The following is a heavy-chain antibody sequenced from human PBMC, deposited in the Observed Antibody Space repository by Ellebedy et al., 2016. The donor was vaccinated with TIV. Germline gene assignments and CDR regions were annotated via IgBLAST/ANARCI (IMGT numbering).Heavy chain of an antibody. V-gene: IGHV3-7*03. J-gene: IGHJ4*02. CDR3: VRGAGWVTDY. CDR2: IKQDGSEQ. CDR1: GFTXXNYF. Sequence: PGGSLRLSCAASGFTXXNYFXXWAPRAPGKGLEWVANIKQDGSEQYYVDSVKGRFTISRDNAKNSLYLQMNSLRGEDTAMYYGVRGAGWVTDYWGQGTLVTVSS. D-gene: IGHD4-23*01.